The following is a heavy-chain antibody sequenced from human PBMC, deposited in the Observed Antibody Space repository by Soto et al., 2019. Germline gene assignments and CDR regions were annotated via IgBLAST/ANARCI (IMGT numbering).Heavy chain of an antibody. CDR3: ARRGRITMVRGVIVNAFDI. V-gene: IGHV4-34*01. CDR1: GGYFSGYY. D-gene: IGHD3-10*01. CDR2: INHSGST. J-gene: IGHJ3*02. Sequence: PSETLSLTCAVYGGYFSGYYWSWIRQPPGKGLEWIGEINHSGSTNYNPSLKSRVTISVDTSKNQFSLKLSSVTAADTAVYYCARRGRITMVRGVIVNAFDIWGQGTMVTVSS.